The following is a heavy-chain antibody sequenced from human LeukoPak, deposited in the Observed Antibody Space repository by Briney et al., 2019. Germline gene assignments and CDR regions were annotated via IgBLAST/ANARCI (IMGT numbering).Heavy chain of an antibody. CDR3: ARTGYSSGWYKYFQH. D-gene: IGHD6-19*01. V-gene: IGHV4-34*01. Sequence: SETLSLTCAVYGGSFSGYYWSWIRQPPGKGLEWIGEINHSGSTNYNPSLKSRVTISVDTSKNQFSLKLSSVTAADTAVYYCARTGYSSGWYKYFQHWGQGTLVTVSS. J-gene: IGHJ1*01. CDR1: GGSFSGYY. CDR2: INHSGST.